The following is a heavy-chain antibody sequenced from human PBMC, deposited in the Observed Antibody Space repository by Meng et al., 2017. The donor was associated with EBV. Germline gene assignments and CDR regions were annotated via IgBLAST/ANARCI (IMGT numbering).Heavy chain of an antibody. CDR3: ASESGRGYTPDY. J-gene: IGHJ4*02. CDR1: GGPFRNYA. CDR2: FLPTLGAP. Sequence: QVQLVQSAPEVKKPGSSVKVSCKTSGGPFRNYAISWVRHAPGQGLEWLGGFLPTLGAPNYAQKFHGRVSITADESTSTHYMDLSSLRSEDTAVYYCASESGRGYTPDYWGQGTLVTVSS. V-gene: IGHV1-69*01. D-gene: IGHD3-10*01.